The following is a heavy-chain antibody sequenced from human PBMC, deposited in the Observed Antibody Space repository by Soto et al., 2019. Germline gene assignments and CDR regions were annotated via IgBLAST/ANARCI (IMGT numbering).Heavy chain of an antibody. Sequence: GGSLRLSCAASGFTFSSYGMHWVRQAPGKGLEWVAVIWYDGSNKYYADSVKGRFTISRDNSKNTLYLQMNSLRAEDTAVYYCAREHSSSWSKTKYFQHWGQGTLVTAPQ. CDR3: AREHSSSWSKTKYFQH. J-gene: IGHJ1*01. CDR2: IWYDGSNK. V-gene: IGHV3-33*01. CDR1: GFTFSSYG. D-gene: IGHD6-13*01.